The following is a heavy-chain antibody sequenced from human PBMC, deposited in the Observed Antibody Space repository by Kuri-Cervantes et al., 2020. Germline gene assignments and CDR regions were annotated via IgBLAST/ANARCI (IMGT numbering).Heavy chain of an antibody. D-gene: IGHD4-17*01. J-gene: IGHJ4*02. V-gene: IGHV3-72*01. CDR1: GFAFSDHY. Sequence: GESLKISCAASGFAFSDHYMDWVRQAPGKGLEWVGRTRNRANSYTREYAASVKGRFTISRDDSTNSLFLQMNSLKTEDTAVYYCTRSSGDYRYFDDWGQGTLVTVSS. CDR3: TRSSGDYRYFDD. CDR2: TRNRANSYTR.